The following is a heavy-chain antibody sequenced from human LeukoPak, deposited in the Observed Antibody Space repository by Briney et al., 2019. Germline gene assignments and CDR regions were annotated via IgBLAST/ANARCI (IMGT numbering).Heavy chain of an antibody. CDR2: IKQDGSEK. D-gene: IGHD3-22*01. J-gene: IGHJ6*02. Sequence: GGSLRLSCAASGFTFSSYWMSWVRQAPGKGLEWVANIKQDGSEKYYVDSVKGQFTISRDNAKNSLYLQMNSLRAEDTAVYYCARDFLYDSSANYYYYGMDVWGQGTTVTVSS. V-gene: IGHV3-7*01. CDR3: ARDFLYDSSANYYYYGMDV. CDR1: GFTFSSYW.